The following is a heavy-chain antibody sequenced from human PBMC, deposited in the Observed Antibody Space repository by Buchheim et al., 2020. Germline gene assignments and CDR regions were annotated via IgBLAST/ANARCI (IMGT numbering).Heavy chain of an antibody. V-gene: IGHV1-8*01. CDR2: MNPNSGNT. CDR1: GYTFTSYD. Sequence: QVQLVQSGAEVKKPGASVKVSCKASGYTFTSYDINWVRQATGQGLEWMGWMNPNSGNTGYAQKFKGRVTMTRNTSISTAYMELSSLRSEDTAVCYCARVGCSSTSCLLGSWYFDLWGRGTL. CDR3: ARVGCSSTSCLLGSWYFDL. D-gene: IGHD2-2*01. J-gene: IGHJ2*01.